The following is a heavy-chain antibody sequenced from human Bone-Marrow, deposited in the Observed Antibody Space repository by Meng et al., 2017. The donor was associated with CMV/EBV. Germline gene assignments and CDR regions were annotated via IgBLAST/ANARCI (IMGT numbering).Heavy chain of an antibody. CDR1: GFTFCNYA. V-gene: IGHV3-23*01. D-gene: IGHD3-3*01. J-gene: IGHJ4*02. CDR2: FGSGSGGRA. Sequence: SCAASGFTFCNYAMSWVRQAPGKGLEWVSGFGSGSGGRAFYADSVKGRFTISRDNSKNTLSLQMNSLRAEDAAVYYCTRDWNYLVYWGQGTLVTVSS. CDR3: TRDWNYLVY.